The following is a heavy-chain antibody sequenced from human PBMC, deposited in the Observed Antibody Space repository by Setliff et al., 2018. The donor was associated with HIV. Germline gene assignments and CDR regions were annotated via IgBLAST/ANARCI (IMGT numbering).Heavy chain of an antibody. D-gene: IGHD6-13*01. J-gene: IGHJ6*03. Sequence: SVKVSCKASGGTFSTYAIHWVRQAPGQGLEWMGGIPLFGTANYAQKFQGRVRITADESTGTAYMELRTLKFEDTAMYYCVVGGSSWYADYHYYYMDIWGTGTMVTVSS. CDR3: VVGGSSWYADYHYYYMDI. CDR2: IPLFGTA. CDR1: GGTFSTYA. V-gene: IGHV1-69*13.